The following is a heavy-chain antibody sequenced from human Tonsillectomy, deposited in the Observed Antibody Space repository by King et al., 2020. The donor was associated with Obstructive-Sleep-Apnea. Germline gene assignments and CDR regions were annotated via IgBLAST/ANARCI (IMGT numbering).Heavy chain of an antibody. CDR1: GGSISSYY. V-gene: IGHV4-59*08. CDR3: ARHSRPTGIAGY. Sequence: QLQESGPGLVKPSETLSLTCTVSGGSISSYYWSWIRQPPGKGLEWIGYIYNSETTKYNPSLKSRVTISVDTSKNQFSLKLSSVTAADTAVYYCARHSRPTGIAGYWGQGPLVTVSS. CDR2: IYNSETT. D-gene: IGHD1-1*01. J-gene: IGHJ4*02.